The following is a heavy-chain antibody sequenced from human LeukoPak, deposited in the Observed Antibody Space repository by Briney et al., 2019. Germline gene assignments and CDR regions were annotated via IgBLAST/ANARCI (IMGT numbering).Heavy chain of an antibody. CDR3: ARALVGATMGHYYYYMDV. D-gene: IGHD1-26*01. V-gene: IGHV1-2*02. Sequence: GASVKVSCKASGYTFTGYYMHWVRQAPGQGLEWMGWINPNSGGTNYAQKFQGRVTMTRDTSISTAYMELSRLRSDDTAVYYCARALVGATMGHYYYYMDVWGKGTTVTVSS. CDR2: INPNSGGT. CDR1: GYTFTGYY. J-gene: IGHJ6*03.